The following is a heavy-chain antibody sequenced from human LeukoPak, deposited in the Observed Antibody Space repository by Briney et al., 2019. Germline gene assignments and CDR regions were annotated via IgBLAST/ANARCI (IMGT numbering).Heavy chain of an antibody. CDR1: GFTFNNAW. CDR2: IKSKADGGTT. D-gene: IGHD3-10*02. CDR3: AELGITMIGGV. Sequence: GGSLRLSCAASGFTFNNAWMSWVRQAPGKGLEWVGRIKSKADGGTTDHAAPVKGRFSISRDDSKSTLYLQMNSLRAEDTAVYYCAELGITMIGGVWGKGTTVTISS. J-gene: IGHJ6*04. V-gene: IGHV3-15*01.